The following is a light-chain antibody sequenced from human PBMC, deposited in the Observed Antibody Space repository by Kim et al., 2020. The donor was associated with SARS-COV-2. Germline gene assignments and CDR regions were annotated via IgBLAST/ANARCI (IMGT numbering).Light chain of an antibody. CDR2: QDS. CDR3: QAWDSYWV. J-gene: IGLJ3*02. V-gene: IGLV3-1*01. Sequence: SYELTQPPSVSVSPGQTASITCSGDKLGDKYACWYQQKPGQSPVLVIYQDSKRPSGIPERFSGSNSGNTATLTISGTQAMDEADYYCQAWDSYWVFGGGTK. CDR1: KLGDKY.